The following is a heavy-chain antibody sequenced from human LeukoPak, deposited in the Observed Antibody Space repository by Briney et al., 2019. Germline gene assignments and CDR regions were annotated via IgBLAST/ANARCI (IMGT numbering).Heavy chain of an antibody. CDR3: ARHPGYSGGYMDH. D-gene: IGHD5-18*01. CDR1: GFTFSSYA. Sequence: GGSLRLSCAASGFTFSSYAMHWVRQAPGKGLEWVAVISYDGSNKYYADSVRGRFTMSRDNSKNTVTLQMNGLRAEDTAIYYCARHPGYSGGYMDHWGQGALVTVSS. CDR2: ISYDGSNK. J-gene: IGHJ4*02. V-gene: IGHV3-30-3*01.